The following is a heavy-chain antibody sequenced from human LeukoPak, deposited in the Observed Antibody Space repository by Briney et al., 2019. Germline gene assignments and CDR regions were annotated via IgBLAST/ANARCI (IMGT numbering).Heavy chain of an antibody. J-gene: IGHJ4*02. CDR3: ARDRGGDSSGFMNY. CDR2: IKQDGSEK. V-gene: IGHV3-7*01. Sequence: PGGSLRLSCAVSGFTFSNYWMSWVRQAPGKGLEWVANIKQDGSEKYYVDSVKGRFTISRDNAKNSLYLQMNSLRAEDTAVYYCARDRGGDSSGFMNYWGQGTLVTVSS. D-gene: IGHD3-22*01. CDR1: GFTFSNYW.